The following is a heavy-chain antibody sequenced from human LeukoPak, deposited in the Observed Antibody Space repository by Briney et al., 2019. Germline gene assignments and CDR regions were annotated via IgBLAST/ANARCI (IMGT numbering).Heavy chain of an antibody. D-gene: IGHD5-12*01. J-gene: IGHJ4*02. CDR1: GFTFSDYG. Sequence: GGSLRLSCAASGFTFSDYGMTWVRQAPGKGLEWVSGISGSAFSTYYADSVKGRFTISRDNSKNTLYLQINSLRAEDTAVYYCARDTGSGYDYFSYYFDYWGQGTLVTVSS. V-gene: IGHV3-23*01. CDR2: ISGSAFST. CDR3: ARDTGSGYDYFSYYFDY.